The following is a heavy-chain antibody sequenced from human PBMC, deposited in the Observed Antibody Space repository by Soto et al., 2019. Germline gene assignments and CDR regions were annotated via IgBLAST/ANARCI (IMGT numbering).Heavy chain of an antibody. Sequence: SETLSLTCTVSGGSISSGGYYWSWIRQHPGKGLEWIGYIYYSGSTYYNPSLKSRVTISVDTSKNQFALKLSSVTAADTAVYYCASSGQQLVRDAFDIWGQGTMVTVSS. CDR1: GGSISSGGYY. CDR3: ASSGQQLVRDAFDI. J-gene: IGHJ3*02. CDR2: IYYSGST. V-gene: IGHV4-31*03. D-gene: IGHD6-13*01.